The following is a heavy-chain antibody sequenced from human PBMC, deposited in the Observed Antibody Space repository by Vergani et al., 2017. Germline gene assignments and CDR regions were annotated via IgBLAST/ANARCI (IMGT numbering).Heavy chain of an antibody. J-gene: IGHJ4*02. V-gene: IGHV4-39*01. CDR1: GCSITSSSYY. CDR2: IYHSWGA. D-gene: IGHD3-9*01. CDR3: ARTESFILRYFHWAL. Sequence: QLHLQESGPGLVKPSETLSLTCTVSGCSITSSSYYWGWIRQPPGKGLAWIGNIYHSWGAYYNPSLKCRVTISVDTSKNQFSLEVTSVTAADTAIYFCARTESFILRYFHWALWGQGTLVTVSS.